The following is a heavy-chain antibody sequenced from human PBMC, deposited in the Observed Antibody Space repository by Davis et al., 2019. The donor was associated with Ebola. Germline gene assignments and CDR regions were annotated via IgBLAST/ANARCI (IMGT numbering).Heavy chain of an antibody. Sequence: SETLSLTCTVSGGSISSYYWSWIRQPPGKGLEWIGEINHSGSTNYNPSLKSRVTISVDKSKNQFSLKLSSVTAADTAVYYCARDGSYYRGYYFDYWGQGTLVTVSS. CDR1: GGSISSYY. V-gene: IGHV4-34*01. D-gene: IGHD1-26*01. CDR3: ARDGSYYRGYYFDY. J-gene: IGHJ4*02. CDR2: INHSGST.